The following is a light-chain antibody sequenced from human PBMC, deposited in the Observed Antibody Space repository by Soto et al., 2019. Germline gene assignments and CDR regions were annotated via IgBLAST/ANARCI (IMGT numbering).Light chain of an antibody. CDR2: GAS. J-gene: IGKJ3*01. CDR1: QSIATN. V-gene: IGKV3D-15*01. CDR3: QQYNSWPPLFT. Sequence: EIVMTQSPAILSLSPGETATLSCRASQSIATNLAWYQQRPGQAPRLLIYGASTRATDVPARFSGSVSGTEFILSITRLQSEYFAVYYCQQYNSWPPLFTFGPGTTLDL.